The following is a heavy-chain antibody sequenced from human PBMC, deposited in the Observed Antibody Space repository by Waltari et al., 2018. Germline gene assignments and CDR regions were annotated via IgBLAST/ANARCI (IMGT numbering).Heavy chain of an antibody. V-gene: IGHV4-34*01. D-gene: IGHD3-22*01. Sequence: QVQLQQWGAGLLKPSETLSLTCAVYGGSFSGYYWSWIRQPPGKGLEWIGEINHSGSTNYNPSLKSRVTRAVDTSKNQCSLKLSSVTAADTAVYYCARGLLGDDYDSSGSPDYWGQGTLVTVSS. CDR3: ARGLLGDDYDSSGSPDY. J-gene: IGHJ4*02. CDR1: GGSFSGYY. CDR2: INHSGST.